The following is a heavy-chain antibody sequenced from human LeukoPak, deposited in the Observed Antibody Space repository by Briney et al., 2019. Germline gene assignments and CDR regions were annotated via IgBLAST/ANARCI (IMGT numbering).Heavy chain of an antibody. CDR2: IYYSGST. CDR1: GGSISSYY. D-gene: IGHD4-17*01. V-gene: IGHV4-59*01. CDR3: ARGVDYANYGDYYYYYMDV. J-gene: IGHJ6*03. Sequence: PSETLSLTCTVSGGSISSYYWSWIRQPPGKGLEWIGYIYYSGSTNYNPSLKSRVTISVDTSKNQFSLKLSSVTAADTAVYYCARGVDYANYGDYYYYYMDVWGKGTTVTVSS.